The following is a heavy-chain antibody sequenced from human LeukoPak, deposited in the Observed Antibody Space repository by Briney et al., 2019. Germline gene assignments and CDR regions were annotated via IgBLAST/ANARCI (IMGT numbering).Heavy chain of an antibody. CDR3: ASYYGSGSYYGGALDY. D-gene: IGHD3-10*01. J-gene: IGHJ4*02. Sequence: GGSLRLSCAASGFTFSRYGMNWVRQAPGKGLEWVALISSDGSNKYYADSVKGRFTISRDDSKNTLYLQMNSLRAEDTAVYYCASYYGSGSYYGGALDYWGQGTLVTVSS. CDR1: GFTFSRYG. V-gene: IGHV3-30*03. CDR2: ISSDGSNK.